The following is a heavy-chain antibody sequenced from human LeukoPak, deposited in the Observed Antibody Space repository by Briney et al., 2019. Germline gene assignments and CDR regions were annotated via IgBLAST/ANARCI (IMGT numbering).Heavy chain of an antibody. CDR2: INHSGNT. Sequence: SETLSPTCAVYGGSFSGYYWSWIRQPPGKGLEWIGEINHSGNTNYNPSLKSRVTISVDTSKNQFSLNLSSVTAADTAVYYCATVYSGYDVVGEDYWGQGTLVTVSS. CDR3: ATVYSGYDVVGEDY. V-gene: IGHV4-34*01. D-gene: IGHD5-12*01. J-gene: IGHJ4*02. CDR1: GGSFSGYY.